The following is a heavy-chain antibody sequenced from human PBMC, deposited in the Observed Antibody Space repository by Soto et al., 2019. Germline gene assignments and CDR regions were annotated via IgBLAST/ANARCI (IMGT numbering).Heavy chain of an antibody. J-gene: IGHJ4*02. V-gene: IGHV4-59*01. CDR1: GASITTYY. CDR3: EPRPFGSGWTIDS. D-gene: IGHD6-19*01. CDR2: VYHTGNT. Sequence: SETLSLTCDVSGASITTYYWSWIRQAPGKGLEWIGNVYHTGNTDYNSSLKSRVTISVDTSKNQFSLNMNSVTAADTAVYYCEPRPFGSGWTIDSWGQGALVTVSS.